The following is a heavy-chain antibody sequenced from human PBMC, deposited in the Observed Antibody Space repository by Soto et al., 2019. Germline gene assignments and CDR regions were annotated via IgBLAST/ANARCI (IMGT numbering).Heavy chain of an antibody. V-gene: IGHV4-34*01. Sequence: QVQLQQWGAGLLKPSETLSLTCAVYGGSFSGYYWSWIRQPPGKGLEWIGEINHSGSTNYNPSLMSRVTISVDTSKNQFSLKLSSVTAADTAVYYCARIRYCSSTSCSPNFYYYYGMDVGGKGPTVTVSS. CDR2: INHSGST. J-gene: IGHJ6*04. D-gene: IGHD2-2*01. CDR3: ARIRYCSSTSCSPNFYYYYGMDV. CDR1: GGSFSGYY.